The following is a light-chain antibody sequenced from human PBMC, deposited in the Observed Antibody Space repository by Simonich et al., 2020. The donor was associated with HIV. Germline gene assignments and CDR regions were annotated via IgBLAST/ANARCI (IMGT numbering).Light chain of an antibody. V-gene: IGKV4-1*01. J-gene: IGKJ1*01. CDR1: QSVLNSSNNKRL. CDR2: WAS. CDR3: QQYYSTPWT. Sequence: DIVMTQSPDSLAVSVGERATINCKSSQSVLNSSNNKRLVAWYQQKPGQSPKLLIYWASTRESGVPDRFSGSGSGTDFTLTISSLQAEDVAVYYCQQYYSTPWTFGQGTKVEIK.